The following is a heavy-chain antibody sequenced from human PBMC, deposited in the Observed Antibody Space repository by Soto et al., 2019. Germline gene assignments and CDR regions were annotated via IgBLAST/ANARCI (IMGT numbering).Heavy chain of an antibody. V-gene: IGHV3-23*01. J-gene: IGHJ3*02. Sequence: GVSLRLSCAASGFPFYDYAMSWVRQAPGKGLEWVSTVDASSNTHYADSVRGRFTISRDTRNSMLFLQLDSLRAEDTAVYYCARVFGWQIGLRVLDIWVQGTRVTVS. D-gene: IGHD6-19*01. CDR1: GFPFYDYA. CDR2: VDASSNT. CDR3: ARVFGWQIGLRVLDI.